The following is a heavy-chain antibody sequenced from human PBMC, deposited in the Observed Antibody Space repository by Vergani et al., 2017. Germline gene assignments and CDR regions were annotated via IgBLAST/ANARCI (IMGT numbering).Heavy chain of an antibody. CDR3: ARGYGSGSFGDY. D-gene: IGHD3-10*01. Sequence: EVQLVESGGGLVKPGGSLRLSCAASGFTFSSYAMSWVRQAPGKGLEWVSAISGSSSYIYYADSVKGRFTISRDNAKNSLYLQMNSLRAEDTAVYYCARGYGSGSFGDYWGQGTLVTVSS. J-gene: IGHJ4*02. CDR1: GFTFSSYA. CDR2: ISGSSSYI. V-gene: IGHV3-21*01.